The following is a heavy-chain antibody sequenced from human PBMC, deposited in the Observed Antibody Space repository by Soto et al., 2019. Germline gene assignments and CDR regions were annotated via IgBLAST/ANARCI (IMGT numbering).Heavy chain of an antibody. V-gene: IGHV3-64D*08. CDR3: VKDALRFLEWYAPMAPYYFDY. J-gene: IGHJ4*02. CDR1: GFTFSSYA. Sequence: PGGSLRLSCSASGFTFSSYAMHWVRQAPGKGLEYVSAISSNGGSTYYADSVKGRFTISRDNSKNTLYLQMSSLRAEDTAVYYCVKDALRFLEWYAPMAPYYFDYWGQGTLVTVSS. CDR2: ISSNGGST. D-gene: IGHD3-3*01.